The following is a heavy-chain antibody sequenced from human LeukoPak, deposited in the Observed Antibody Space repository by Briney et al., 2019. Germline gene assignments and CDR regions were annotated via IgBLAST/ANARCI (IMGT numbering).Heavy chain of an antibody. D-gene: IGHD3-10*01. Sequence: SGPTLVKPPQTLTLTCAFSGFSLSTTGVGVGWIRQPPGKALEWLALISWDDGKRYSPSLKSRLTITKDTSKNQVVLTMTTMDPVDTATYYCAHSTTYGSGSYGYGYWGQGTLVTVSS. CDR3: AHSTTYGSGSYGYGY. CDR1: GFSLSTTGVG. CDR2: ISWDDGK. V-gene: IGHV2-5*02. J-gene: IGHJ4*02.